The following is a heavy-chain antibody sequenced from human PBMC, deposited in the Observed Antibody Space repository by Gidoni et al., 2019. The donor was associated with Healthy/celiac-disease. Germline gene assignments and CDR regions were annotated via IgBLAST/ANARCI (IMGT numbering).Heavy chain of an antibody. D-gene: IGHD2-2*02. CDR1: GGSISIGGYY. J-gene: IGHJ6*02. Sequence: QVQLQESGPGLVKPSQTLSLTCTVSGGSISIGGYYWSWIRQHPGKGLERIGYIYYSGSTYDNPSLKSRVTISVDTSKNQFSLKLSSVTAADTAVYYCARDRIVVVPAAIPSHYYYGMDVWGQGTTVTVSS. V-gene: IGHV4-31*03. CDR2: IYYSGST. CDR3: ARDRIVVVPAAIPSHYYYGMDV.